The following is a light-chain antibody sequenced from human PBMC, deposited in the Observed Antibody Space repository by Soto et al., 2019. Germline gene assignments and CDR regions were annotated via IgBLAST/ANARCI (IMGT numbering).Light chain of an antibody. V-gene: IGKV3D-15*01. CDR2: DAS. Sequence: EIVMTQSPATLSLSPGERATLSCRASQSISNSLAWYQQKPGQAPRLLIYDASNRATGIPARFSGSGSGTEFTLTISSLQSEDFAVYYCQQYKNWPPITFGQGTRLEIK. J-gene: IGKJ5*01. CDR3: QQYKNWPPIT. CDR1: QSISNS.